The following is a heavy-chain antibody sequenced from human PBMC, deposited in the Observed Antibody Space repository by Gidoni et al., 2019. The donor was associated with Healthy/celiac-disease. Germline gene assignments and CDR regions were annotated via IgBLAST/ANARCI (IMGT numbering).Heavy chain of an antibody. J-gene: IGHJ5*02. CDR1: GYTFTSYA. V-gene: IGHV7-4-1*02. CDR3: ARDGRGGYSYGYNWFDP. Sequence: QVQLVQSGSELKKPGASVKVSCKASGYTFTSYAMNWVRQAPGQGLEWMGWINPNTVNPTYAQGFTGRFVFSLDTSVSTAYLQISSLKAEDTAVYYCARDGRGGYSYGYNWFDPWGQGTLVTVSS. D-gene: IGHD5-18*01. CDR2: INPNTVNP.